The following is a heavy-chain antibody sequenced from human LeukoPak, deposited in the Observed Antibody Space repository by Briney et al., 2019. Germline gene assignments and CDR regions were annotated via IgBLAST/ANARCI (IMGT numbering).Heavy chain of an antibody. CDR2: IGGRDGGT. Sequence: GGSLRLSCAASGFTFSSYAMSWVRQAPGKGLEWVSAIGGRDGGTYYADSVKGRFTVSRDDPKNTLYLQMNTLRAEDTAVYYCAKWGDYDILTGYYDSDYWGRGTLVTVSS. CDR3: AKWGDYDILTGYYDSDY. CDR1: GFTFSSYA. D-gene: IGHD3-9*01. J-gene: IGHJ4*02. V-gene: IGHV3-23*01.